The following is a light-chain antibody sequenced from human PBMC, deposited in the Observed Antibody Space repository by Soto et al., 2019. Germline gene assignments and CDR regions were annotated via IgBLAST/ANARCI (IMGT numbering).Light chain of an antibody. CDR2: EVS. J-gene: IGLJ1*01. CDR3: SSYAGSKGV. V-gene: IGLV2-8*01. Sequence: QSALTQPPSASGSPGQSVTISWTGTSSDVGGYNYVSWYQQHPGKALKLMIYEVSKRPSGVHDRFSGSKSGNTASLTVSELQAEDEADYYCSSYAGSKGVFGTGTKLTVL. CDR1: SSDVGGYNY.